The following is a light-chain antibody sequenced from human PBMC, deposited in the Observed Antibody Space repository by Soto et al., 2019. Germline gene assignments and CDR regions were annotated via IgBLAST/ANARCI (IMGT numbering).Light chain of an antibody. CDR1: QTISSW. V-gene: IGKV1-5*03. J-gene: IGKJ3*01. Sequence: IQMTQSPSTLSGSVGDRVTITCRASQTISSWLAWYQQKPGKAPKLLIYKASTLKSGVPSRFSGSGSGTEFTLTISSPQPDDFATYYCQQYNSLATFGPGT. CDR2: KAS. CDR3: QQYNSLAT.